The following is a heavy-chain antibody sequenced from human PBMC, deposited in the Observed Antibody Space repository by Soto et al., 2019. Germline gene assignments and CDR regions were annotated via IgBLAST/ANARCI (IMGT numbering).Heavy chain of an antibody. D-gene: IGHD3-9*01. J-gene: IGHJ5*02. CDR2: ISAYNGNT. CDR1: GYTFTSYG. V-gene: IGHV1-18*01. Sequence: GASVKVSCKASGYTFTSYGISWVRQAPGQGLEWMGWISAYNGNTNYAQKLQGRVTMTTDTSTSTAYMELRSLRSDDTAVYYCARDSSRHYILTGLNWFDPWGQGTLVTVSS. CDR3: ARDSSRHYILTGLNWFDP.